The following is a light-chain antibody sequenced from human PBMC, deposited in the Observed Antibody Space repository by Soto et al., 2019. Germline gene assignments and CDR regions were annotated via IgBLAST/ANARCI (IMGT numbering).Light chain of an antibody. CDR1: TGAVTSGYY. J-gene: IGLJ3*02. Sequence: QAVVTQEPSLTVSPGGTVTLTCASSTGAVTSGYYPNWFQQKPGQAPRALIYSISNKHSWTPARLSGSLLGGKAALTLSGVRPEDEAEYYCLVFYDNTWVFGGGTKLTVL. CDR3: LVFYDNTWV. CDR2: SIS. V-gene: IGLV7-43*01.